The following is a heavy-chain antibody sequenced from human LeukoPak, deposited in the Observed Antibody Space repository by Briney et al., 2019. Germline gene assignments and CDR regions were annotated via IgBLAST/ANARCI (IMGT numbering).Heavy chain of an antibody. Sequence: GGSLRLSCAASGFTFSSYWMSWVRQAPGKGPEWVANIKQDGSEKYYVDSVKGRFTISRDNAKNSLYLQMNSLRAEDTAVYYCARDSSSWIYYYYYYMDVWGKGTTVTVSS. CDR3: ARDSSSWIYYYYYYMDV. J-gene: IGHJ6*03. V-gene: IGHV3-7*01. CDR1: GFTFSSYW. D-gene: IGHD6-13*01. CDR2: IKQDGSEK.